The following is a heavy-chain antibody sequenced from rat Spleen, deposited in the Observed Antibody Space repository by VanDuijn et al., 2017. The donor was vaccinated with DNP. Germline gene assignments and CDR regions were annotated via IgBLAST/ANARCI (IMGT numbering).Heavy chain of an antibody. D-gene: IGHD1-11*01. J-gene: IGHJ2*01. CDR2: INSAGST. CDR1: GYSITSNY. CDR3: TTEVYGGYSGDY. V-gene: IGHV3-3*01. Sequence: EVQLQESGPGLVKPSQSLSLTCSVTGYSITSNYWAWIRKFPGNKMEWMGYINSAGSTNYNPSLKSRISITRDTSKNQFFLQVNSVTTEDTATYYCTTEVYGGYSGDYWGQGVMVTVSS.